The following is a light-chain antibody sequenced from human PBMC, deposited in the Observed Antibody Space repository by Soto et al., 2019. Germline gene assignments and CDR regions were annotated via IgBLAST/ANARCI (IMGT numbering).Light chain of an antibody. Sequence: EIVLAQSPATLALSPRERAPPSCTASQSVNNYLAWYQQKPGQAPRLLIYDTSDRATGIPARFSGSGSGTDFTLTISSLEPEDFAVFYCQQRSVWPWTFGQGTKVDIK. J-gene: IGKJ1*01. CDR2: DTS. V-gene: IGKV3-11*01. CDR1: QSVNNY. CDR3: QQRSVWPWT.